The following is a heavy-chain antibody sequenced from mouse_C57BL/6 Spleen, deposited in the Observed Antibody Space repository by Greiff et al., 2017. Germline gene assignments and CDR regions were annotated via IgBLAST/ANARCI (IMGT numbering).Heavy chain of an antibody. V-gene: IGHV5-17*01. J-gene: IGHJ3*01. Sequence: EVKLVESGGGLVKPGGSLTLSCAASGFTFSDYGMHWVRQAPEKGLEWVAYIISGSSTIYYADTVKGRFTISRDNAKHTLFLQMTSLRSEDTAMYYCARHSNFSLADWGQGTLVTVSA. D-gene: IGHD2-5*01. CDR2: IISGSSTI. CDR1: GFTFSDYG. CDR3: ARHSNFSLAD.